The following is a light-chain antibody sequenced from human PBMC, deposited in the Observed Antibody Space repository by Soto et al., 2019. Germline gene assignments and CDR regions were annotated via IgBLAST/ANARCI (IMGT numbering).Light chain of an antibody. CDR1: QSVSSTY. V-gene: IGKV3-20*01. CDR3: QQYVSSPPMYT. CDR2: GAS. J-gene: IGKJ2*01. Sequence: EIVLTQSPGTLSLSPGERATLSCRASQSVSSTYLAWYQQKPGQAPRLLIHGASNRATGIPDRFSGSGSGTDFTLTISRLEPEDFAVYYCQQYVSSPPMYTFGQGTKLEIK.